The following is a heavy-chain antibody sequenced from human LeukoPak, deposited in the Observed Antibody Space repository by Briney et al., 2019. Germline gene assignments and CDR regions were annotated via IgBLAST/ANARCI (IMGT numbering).Heavy chain of an antibody. Sequence: SQTLSLTCTVSGGSISSGDYYWSWIRQPAGKGLEWIGRIYTSGSTNYNPSLKSRVTMSVDTSKNQFSLKLSSVTAADTAVYYCARGIQPQPHNWFDPWGQGTLVTVSS. CDR3: ARGIQPQPHNWFDP. D-gene: IGHD5-18*01. CDR2: IYTSGST. J-gene: IGHJ5*02. CDR1: GGSISSGDYY. V-gene: IGHV4-61*02.